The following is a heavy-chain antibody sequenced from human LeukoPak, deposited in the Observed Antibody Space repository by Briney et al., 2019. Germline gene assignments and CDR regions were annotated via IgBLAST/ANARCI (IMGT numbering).Heavy chain of an antibody. J-gene: IGHJ6*02. V-gene: IGHV3-48*01. Sequence: GGSLRLSCAASGFTFSNYSMNWVRQAPGKGLEWVSYISSSSSTTYYADSVKGRFTISRDNAKNSLYLQMNSLRAEDTAVYYCARDWTYYYGSGSLHYYGMDVWGQGSTVTVSS. CDR3: ARDWTYYYGSGSLHYYGMDV. CDR1: GFTFSNYS. D-gene: IGHD3-10*01. CDR2: ISSSSSTT.